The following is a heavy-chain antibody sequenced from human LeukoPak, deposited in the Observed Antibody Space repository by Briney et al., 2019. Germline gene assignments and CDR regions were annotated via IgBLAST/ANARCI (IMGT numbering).Heavy chain of an antibody. D-gene: IGHD3-22*01. CDR3: ARDGDDSSGYFSPFDY. J-gene: IGHJ4*02. V-gene: IGHV3-53*01. Sequence: GGSLRLSCAVSGFTVSSNYMSWVRQAPGKGLEWVSVIYSGGSTYYADSVKGRFTISRDNSKNTLYLQMHSLRAEDTAVYYCARDGDDSSGYFSPFDYWGQGTLVTVSS. CDR2: IYSGGST. CDR1: GFTVSSNY.